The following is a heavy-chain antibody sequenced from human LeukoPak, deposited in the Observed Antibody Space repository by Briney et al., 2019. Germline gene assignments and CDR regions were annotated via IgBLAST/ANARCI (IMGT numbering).Heavy chain of an antibody. V-gene: IGHV1-69*04. Sequence: SVKVSCKASGGTFSSYAISWVRQAPGQGLEWMGRIIPILGIANYAQKFQGRVTITADKSTGTAYMELSRLRSDDTAVYYCARGPHYDSSGYYPPFDYWGQGTLVTVSS. D-gene: IGHD3-22*01. CDR2: IIPILGIA. CDR3: ARGPHYDSSGYYPPFDY. CDR1: GGTFSSYA. J-gene: IGHJ4*02.